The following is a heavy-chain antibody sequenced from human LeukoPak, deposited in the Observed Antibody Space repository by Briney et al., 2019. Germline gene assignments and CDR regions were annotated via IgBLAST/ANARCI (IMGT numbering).Heavy chain of an antibody. Sequence: GGSLRLSCAASGFTFDDYGMSWVRQAPGKGLEWVSGINWNGGSTGYADSVKGRFTISRDNAKNSLYLQMNSLRAEDTAVYYCARDRGDGYNYRSPFDYWGQGTLVTVSS. CDR2: INWNGGST. J-gene: IGHJ4*02. D-gene: IGHD5-24*01. CDR3: ARDRGDGYNYRSPFDY. V-gene: IGHV3-20*04. CDR1: GFTFDDYG.